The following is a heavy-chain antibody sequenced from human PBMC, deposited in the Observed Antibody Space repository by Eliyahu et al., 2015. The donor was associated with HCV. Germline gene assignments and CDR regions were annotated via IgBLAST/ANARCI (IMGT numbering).Heavy chain of an antibody. V-gene: IGHV3-9*01. CDR2: ISWNGVTV. Sequence: EEQLVESGGGLVHPGMSLRLSCAAPGFTFDDYGMHWVRQVPGKGLEWVSGISWNGVTVGYADSVKGRFTISRDNAKNSLYLQLSSLRPEDTALYYCAKDFRRSSSYYYYMDVWGRGATVTVSS. CDR1: GFTFDDYG. D-gene: IGHD6-6*01. CDR3: AKDFRRSSSYYYYMDV. J-gene: IGHJ6*03.